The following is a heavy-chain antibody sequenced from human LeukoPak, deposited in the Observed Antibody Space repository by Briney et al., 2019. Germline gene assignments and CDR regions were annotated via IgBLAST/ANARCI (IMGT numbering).Heavy chain of an antibody. CDR2: IFSGGSA. CDR3: ARVGPTRSDFDY. CDR1: GFIFSSNY. J-gene: IGHJ4*02. V-gene: IGHV3-53*01. D-gene: IGHD1-26*01. Sequence: GGSLRLSCAASGFIFSSNYMTWVRQAPGKGLEWVSVIFSGGSAYYADSVKGRVTISRDNSKNTLYLQMNNLRGEDTAVYYCARVGPTRSDFDYWGQGTLVTVSS.